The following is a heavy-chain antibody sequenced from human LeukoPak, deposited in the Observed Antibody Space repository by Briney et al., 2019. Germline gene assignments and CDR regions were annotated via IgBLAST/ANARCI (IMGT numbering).Heavy chain of an antibody. CDR3: ALVVPAAGNWFDP. D-gene: IGHD2-2*01. J-gene: IGHJ5*02. Sequence: ASVKVSCKASGYTFTSYYMHWVRQAPGQGPEWMGIINPSGGSTSYAQKFQGRVTMTRDTSTSTVYMELSSLRSEDTAVYYCALVVPAAGNWFDPWGQGTLVTVSS. CDR2: INPSGGST. V-gene: IGHV1-46*01. CDR1: GYTFTSYY.